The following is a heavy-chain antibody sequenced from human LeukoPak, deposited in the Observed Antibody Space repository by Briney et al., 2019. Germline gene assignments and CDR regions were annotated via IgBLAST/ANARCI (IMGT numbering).Heavy chain of an antibody. CDR2: ISWNSGSI. Sequence: SLRLSCTASGFTFSNYATNWVRQAPGKGLEWVSGISWNSGSIGYADSVKGRFTISRDNAKNSLYLQMNSLRAEDMALYYCAKDINFYDSSGYSNWGQGTLVTVSS. CDR3: AKDINFYDSSGYSN. V-gene: IGHV3-9*03. J-gene: IGHJ4*02. CDR1: GFTFSNYA. D-gene: IGHD3-22*01.